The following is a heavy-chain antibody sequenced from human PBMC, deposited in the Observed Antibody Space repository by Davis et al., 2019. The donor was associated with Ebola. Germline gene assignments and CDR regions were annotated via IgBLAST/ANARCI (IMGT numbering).Heavy chain of an antibody. D-gene: IGHD3-22*01. Sequence: GESLKISCKGSGYSFTNYWIGWVRQMPGRGLEWMGIIYPGDSDTIYSPSFQGQVTISADKSISTAYVQWSSLKASDTAMYYCARRPAVVMGAMDVWGKGTTVTVS. V-gene: IGHV5-51*01. CDR3: ARRPAVVMGAMDV. CDR2: IYPGDSDT. CDR1: GYSFTNYW. J-gene: IGHJ6*03.